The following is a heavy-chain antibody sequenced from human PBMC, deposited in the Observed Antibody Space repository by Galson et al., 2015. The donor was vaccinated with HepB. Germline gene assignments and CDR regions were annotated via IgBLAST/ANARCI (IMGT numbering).Heavy chain of an antibody. V-gene: IGHV3-48*01. J-gene: IGHJ6*02. Sequence: SLRLSCAASGFTFSSYSMNWVRQAPGKGLEWVSYISSSSSTIYYADSVKGRFTISRDNAKNSLYLQMNSLRAEDTAVYYCASHSYGYYYYYGMDVWGRGTTVTVSS. CDR3: ASHSYGYYYYYGMDV. CDR1: GFTFSSYS. D-gene: IGHD5-18*01. CDR2: ISSSSSTI.